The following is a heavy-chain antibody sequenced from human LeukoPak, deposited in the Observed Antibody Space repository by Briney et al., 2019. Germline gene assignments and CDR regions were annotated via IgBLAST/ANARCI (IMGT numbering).Heavy chain of an antibody. V-gene: IGHV3-23*01. D-gene: IGHD3-22*01. Sequence: PGGSLRLSCAASGCTFSGYAMSWVRQAPGKGLEWVSAISGSGGSTYYPASVKGRFTISRGNSKNTLYLQMNSLRAEDTAVYYCAKSHYYDSSGYTYYYYGMDVWGQGATVTVSS. J-gene: IGHJ6*02. CDR3: AKSHYYDSSGYTYYYYGMDV. CDR2: ISGSGGST. CDR1: GCTFSGYA.